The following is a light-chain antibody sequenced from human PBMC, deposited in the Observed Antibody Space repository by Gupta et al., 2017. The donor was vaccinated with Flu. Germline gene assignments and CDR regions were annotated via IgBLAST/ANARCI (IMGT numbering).Light chain of an antibody. CDR2: AAS. J-gene: IGKJ1*01. CDR3: QQCYITHTWT. CDR1: PIISTY. V-gene: IGKV1-39*01. Sequence: DTQLTQSPSSLSASVGDRVTITCRTTPIISTYLKWYQQKPGKAPKLLIYAASSLQSWVPSRFSGSGSEIDFTLIISRLQPEDFATYYCQQCYITHTWTFGHGTKVEIK.